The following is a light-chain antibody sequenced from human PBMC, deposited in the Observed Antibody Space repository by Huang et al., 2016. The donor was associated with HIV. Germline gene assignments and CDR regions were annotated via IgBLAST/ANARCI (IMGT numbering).Light chain of an antibody. Sequence: EIVMTQSPATLSVSPGERATLSCRASQGVSSNLAWYQQKPGQAPRLLIYGASTRATGIPARFSGSGSGTEFTLTISSLQSEDFAVYYCQQNNNWPPLFTFGPGTKVDIK. J-gene: IGKJ3*01. CDR1: QGVSSN. CDR2: GAS. V-gene: IGKV3-15*01. CDR3: QQNNNWPPLFT.